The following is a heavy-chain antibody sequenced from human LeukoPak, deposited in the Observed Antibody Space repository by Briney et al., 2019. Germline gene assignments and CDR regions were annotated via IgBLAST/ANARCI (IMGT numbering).Heavy chain of an antibody. V-gene: IGHV1-18*01. D-gene: IGHD3-9*01. CDR2: ISAYNGNT. Sequence: ASVKVSCKASGYTFTSYGISWVRQAPGQGLEWMGWISAYNGNTNYAQNLQGRVTMTTDTSMSTAYMELRSLRSDDTAVYYCARVEGDILTGHYTFPDYWGQGTLVIVSS. J-gene: IGHJ4*02. CDR1: GYTFTSYG. CDR3: ARVEGDILTGHYTFPDY.